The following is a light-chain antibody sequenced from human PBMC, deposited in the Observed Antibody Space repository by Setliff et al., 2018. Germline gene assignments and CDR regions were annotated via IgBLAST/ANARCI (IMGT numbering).Light chain of an antibody. Sequence: SVLTQPASVSGSPGQSVTISCTGSSSDVGGYDYVSWYQHHPGRAPKFMIYDVSNRPSGVSNRFSGSKSGNTASLTISGLQAEDEADYYCFSYASSGSYVFGTGTK. CDR3: FSYASSGSYV. CDR1: SSDVGGYDY. J-gene: IGLJ1*01. CDR2: DVS. V-gene: IGLV2-14*03.